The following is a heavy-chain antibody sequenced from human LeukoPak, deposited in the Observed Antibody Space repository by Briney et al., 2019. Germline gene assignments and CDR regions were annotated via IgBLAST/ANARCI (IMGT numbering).Heavy chain of an antibody. J-gene: IGHJ4*02. CDR1: GVTVSRYW. Sequence: PGGSLSLSCAASGVTVSRYWMSWVRQAPGKGLEWVANIKQDGSRIHYVDSVKRRFTISRDNAKNSLYLQMNSLRAEDTAVYYCARDLGMAAAGTVGYFDFWGQGTLVTVSS. D-gene: IGHD6-13*01. CDR3: ARDLGMAAAGTVGYFDF. CDR2: IKQDGSRI. V-gene: IGHV3-7*01.